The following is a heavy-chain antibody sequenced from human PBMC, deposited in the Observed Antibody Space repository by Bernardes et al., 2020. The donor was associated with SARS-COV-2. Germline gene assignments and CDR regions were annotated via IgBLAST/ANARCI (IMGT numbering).Heavy chain of an antibody. V-gene: IGHV3-13*01. D-gene: IGHD3-10*01. CDR3: ARGPLSYYYGSGSFFDS. J-gene: IGHJ4*02. Sequence: GGSLRPSCAASGFTFSSHDIYWVRQATGKGLEGGSAIGAADDTYYSDSVKGRFTISRENAKNSVYLQMNSLRAGDTAVYYCARGPLSYYYGSGSFFDSWGQGTLVTVSS. CDR1: GFTFSSHD. CDR2: IGAADDT.